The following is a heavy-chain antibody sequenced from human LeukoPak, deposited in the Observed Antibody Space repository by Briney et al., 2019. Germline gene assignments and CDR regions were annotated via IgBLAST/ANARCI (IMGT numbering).Heavy chain of an antibody. CDR2: IYHSGST. D-gene: IGHD2-2*01. Sequence: KPSETLSLTCTVSGGSISSGGYYWSWIRQPPGKGLEWIGYIYHSGSTYYNPSLKSRVTISVDRSKNQFSLKLSSVTAADTAVYYCARDGVVVPAAIKDYYYYMDVWGKGTTVTVSS. CDR3: ARDGVVVPAAIKDYYYYMDV. V-gene: IGHV4-30-2*01. J-gene: IGHJ6*03. CDR1: GGSISSGGYY.